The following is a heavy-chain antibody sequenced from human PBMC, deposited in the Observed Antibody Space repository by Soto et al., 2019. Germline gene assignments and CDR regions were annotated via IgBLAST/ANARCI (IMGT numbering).Heavy chain of an antibody. D-gene: IGHD2-15*01. CDR3: ARAPDCSCGSCYFFNYYYYGMDV. V-gene: IGHV4-34*01. CDR2: INHSGST. CDR1: GGSFSGYY. J-gene: IGHJ6*02. Sequence: SETLSLTCAVYGGSFSGYYWSWIRQPPGKGLEWIGEINHSGSTNYNPSLKSRVTISVDTSKNQFSLKLSSVTAADTAVYYCARAPDCSCGSCYFFNYYYYGMDVWGQGTTVTVSS.